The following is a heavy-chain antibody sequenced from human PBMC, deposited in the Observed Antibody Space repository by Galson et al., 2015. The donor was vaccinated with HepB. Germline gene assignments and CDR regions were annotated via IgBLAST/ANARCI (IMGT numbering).Heavy chain of an antibody. V-gene: IGHV3-30-3*01. Sequence: SLRLSCAASGFTFSSYALHWVRQAPGKGLEWVAVISYDGSNKYYADSVKGRFTISRDNSKNTLYLQMNSLRVEDTAVYYCARGSPYGTWYFRNGMDVWGQGTTVTVSS. D-gene: IGHD2/OR15-2a*01. CDR2: ISYDGSNK. CDR3: ARGSPYGTWYFRNGMDV. J-gene: IGHJ6*02. CDR1: GFTFSSYA.